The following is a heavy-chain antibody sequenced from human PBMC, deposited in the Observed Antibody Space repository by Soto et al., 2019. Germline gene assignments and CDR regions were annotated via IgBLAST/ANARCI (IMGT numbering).Heavy chain of an antibody. CDR3: AKDIVRYTYGACDY. D-gene: IGHD5-18*01. J-gene: IGHJ4*02. CDR2: ISYDGSNK. V-gene: IGHV3-30*18. CDR1: GFTFNTYG. Sequence: QVQLVESGGAVVQPGKSLRLSCAASGFTFNTYGMYWVRQAPGKGLEWVAAISYDGSNKYHADSVKGRFTISRDNSKHTLYLQMNSLRVEDTAVYYCAKDIVRYTYGACDYWGQGALVTVSS.